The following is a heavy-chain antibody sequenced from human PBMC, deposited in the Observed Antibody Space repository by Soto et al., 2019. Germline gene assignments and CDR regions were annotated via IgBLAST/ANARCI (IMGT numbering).Heavy chain of an antibody. V-gene: IGHV2-5*02. CDR1: GFSLSTSGVG. Sequence: QITLKESGPTLVKPTQTLTLTCTFSGFSLSTSGVGVGWIRQTPGKALEWLALIYWDDDKRYSPSLKSRLTIPKDTSKNQVVLTVTNMDPVDTATYYCAHRVEAPGYFDYWGQGTLVTVSS. CDR3: AHRVEAPGYFDY. J-gene: IGHJ4*02. CDR2: IYWDDDK.